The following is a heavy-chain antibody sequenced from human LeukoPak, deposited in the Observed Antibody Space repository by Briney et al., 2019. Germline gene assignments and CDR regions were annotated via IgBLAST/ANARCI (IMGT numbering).Heavy chain of an antibody. V-gene: IGHV4-39*07. Sequence: SETLSLTCTVSSGSISTSNYYWGWVRQPPGKALEWIGNIFYSGSTYYSPSLKSRVTISLDTSRNQFSLKLNSVTAADTAVYYCARDSRIAVAGFYYFDYWGQGTLVTVSS. CDR1: SGSISTSNYY. J-gene: IGHJ4*02. D-gene: IGHD6-19*01. CDR3: ARDSRIAVAGFYYFDY. CDR2: IFYSGST.